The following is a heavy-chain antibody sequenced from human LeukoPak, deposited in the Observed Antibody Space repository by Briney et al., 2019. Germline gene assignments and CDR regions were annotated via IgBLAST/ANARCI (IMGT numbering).Heavy chain of an antibody. J-gene: IGHJ5*02. Sequence: GGSLRLSCAASGFTVSSNYMSWVRQAPGKGLEWVSVIYSGGSTYYADSVKGRFTISRDNSKNTLYLQMNSLRAEDTAVYYCASSWGYYDSSGYYERYNWFDPWGQGTLVTVSS. D-gene: IGHD3-22*01. V-gene: IGHV3-66*02. CDR2: IYSGGST. CDR3: ASSWGYYDSSGYYERYNWFDP. CDR1: GFTVSSNY.